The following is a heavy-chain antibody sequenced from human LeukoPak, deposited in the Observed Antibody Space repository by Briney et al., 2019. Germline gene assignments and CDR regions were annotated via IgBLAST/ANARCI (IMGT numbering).Heavy chain of an antibody. V-gene: IGHV3-48*01. CDR3: ARDHLPNVGSGSYSPYTLDY. J-gene: IGHJ4*02. CDR2: ISSSRNTI. CDR1: GFTFSDYS. D-gene: IGHD3-10*01. Sequence: PGGSLRLSCAVSGFTFSDYSMNWVRQAPGKGLEWVSYISSSRNTIYYGGSVKGRFTISRDNAKNSLYLQMNSLRAEDTAVYYCARDHLPNVGSGSYSPYTLDYWGQGTLVTVSS.